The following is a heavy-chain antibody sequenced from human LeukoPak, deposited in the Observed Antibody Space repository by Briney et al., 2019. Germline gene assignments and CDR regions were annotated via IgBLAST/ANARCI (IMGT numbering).Heavy chain of an antibody. D-gene: IGHD6-19*01. CDR2: ISYDGSNK. CDR3: ARGGSGSAYYFDY. CDR1: GFTFSSYA. J-gene: IGHJ4*02. Sequence: PGGSLRLSCAASGFTFSSYAMHWVRQAPGKGLEWVAVISYDGSNKYYAGSVKGRFTISRDNSKNTLYLQMNSLRAEDTAVYYCARGGSGSAYYFDYWGQGTLVTVSS. V-gene: IGHV3-30-3*01.